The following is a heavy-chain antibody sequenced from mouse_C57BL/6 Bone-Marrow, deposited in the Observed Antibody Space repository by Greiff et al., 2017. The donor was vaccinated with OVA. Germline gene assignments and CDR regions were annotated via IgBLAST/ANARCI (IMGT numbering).Heavy chain of an antibody. V-gene: IGHV1-15*01. CDR1: GYTFTDYE. CDR3: TRDVNWSWLAY. D-gene: IGHD4-1*01. J-gene: IGHJ3*01. CDR2: IDPETGGT. Sequence: VQLQQSGAELVRPGASVTLSCKASGYTFTDYEMHWVKQTPVHGLEWIGAIDPETGGTAYNQKVKGKAILTADKSSSTAYMELRSLTSEDSAVYYCTRDVNWSWLAYWGQGTLVTVSA.